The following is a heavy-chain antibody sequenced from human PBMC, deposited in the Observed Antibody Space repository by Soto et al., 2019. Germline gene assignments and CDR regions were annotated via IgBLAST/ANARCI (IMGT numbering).Heavy chain of an antibody. CDR3: AREATGTTFWFDP. CDR2: TYYSGST. Sequence: PSEPLSLTCTGSGGSASSGSCYWSWIRQPPGKGLARIGYTYYSGSTNYNPSLQRRVTISVDTSKNQFSLKLSSVTAADTAVYYCAREATGTTFWFDPWGQGTLVTVSS. V-gene: IGHV4-61*01. D-gene: IGHD1-7*01. CDR1: GGSASSGSCY. J-gene: IGHJ5*02.